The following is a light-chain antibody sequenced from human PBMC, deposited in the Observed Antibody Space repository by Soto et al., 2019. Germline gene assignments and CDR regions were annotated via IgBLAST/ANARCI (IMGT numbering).Light chain of an antibody. V-gene: IGKV3-15*01. J-gene: IGKJ1*01. CDR2: AAS. CDR3: QHSADLPKT. Sequence: MVRKQCPDTLSVTTGERATLSCRASQSVSDRVVWYQQKSGQAPSLLIYAASTRAAGVPARFSGSGSGTELTLTISSLQSEDFAVYFCQHSADLPKTFGQGTKVDFK. CDR1: QSVSDR.